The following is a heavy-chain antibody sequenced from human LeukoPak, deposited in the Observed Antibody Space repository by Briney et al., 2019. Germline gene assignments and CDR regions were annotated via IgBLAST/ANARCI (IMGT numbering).Heavy chain of an antibody. D-gene: IGHD3-22*01. J-gene: IGHJ5*02. V-gene: IGHV4-34*01. Sequence: PSETLSLTCAVYGGSFSGYYWSWIRHPPGKGLEWIGEINHSGSTNYNPSLKSRVTISVDTSKNQFSLKLSSVTAADTAVYYCARGDMGYDSSGYYYTGQNWFDPWGQGTLVTVSS. CDR3: ARGDMGYDSSGYYYTGQNWFDP. CDR2: INHSGST. CDR1: GGSFSGYY.